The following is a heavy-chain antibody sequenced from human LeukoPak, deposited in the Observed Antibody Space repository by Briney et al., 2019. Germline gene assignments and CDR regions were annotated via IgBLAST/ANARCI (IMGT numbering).Heavy chain of an antibody. J-gene: IGHJ4*02. V-gene: IGHV3-73*01. CDR2: IRSKANSCAT. D-gene: IGHD3-22*01. Sequence: GGPLQLFCAACWLPYHCSLMQWVPPAPREGLEGVCRIRSKANSCATAYAASVKGRLTISRDNSKNTAYLQMNSLKTEDTAVYSCASHSRYYGSSGYYGYWGQGTVVIVSS. CDR3: ASHSRYYGSSGYYGY. CDR1: WLPYHCSL.